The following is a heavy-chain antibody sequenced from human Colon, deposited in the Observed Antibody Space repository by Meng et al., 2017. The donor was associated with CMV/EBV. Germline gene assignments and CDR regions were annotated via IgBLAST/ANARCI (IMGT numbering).Heavy chain of an antibody. J-gene: IGHJ6*02. D-gene: IGHD2-15*01. V-gene: IGHV3-53*01. CDR2: IYSGGGT. CDR3: GRDPGLPNGIDD. CDR1: GFTVSSDY. Sequence: GESLKISCAASGFTVSSDYMNWVRQAPGKGLEWVSVIYSGGGTYYADSVKGRFTISRDSSENKVNLQMNGLRAEDTAVYYCGRDPGLPNGIDDWGQGTTVTSP.